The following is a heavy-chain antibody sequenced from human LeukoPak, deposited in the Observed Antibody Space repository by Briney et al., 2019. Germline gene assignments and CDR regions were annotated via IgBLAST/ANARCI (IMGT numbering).Heavy chain of an antibody. J-gene: IGHJ4*02. CDR3: ASSSYYYVGLFDY. CDR1: GGSISSYY. D-gene: IGHD3-10*02. V-gene: IGHV4-59*01. Sequence: SETLSLTCTVSGGSISSYYWSWIRQPPGKGLEWIGYIHYSGSTNYNPSLKSRVTISVDTSKNQFSLKLSSVTAADTAVYYCASSSYYYVGLFDYWGQGTLVTVSS. CDR2: IHYSGST.